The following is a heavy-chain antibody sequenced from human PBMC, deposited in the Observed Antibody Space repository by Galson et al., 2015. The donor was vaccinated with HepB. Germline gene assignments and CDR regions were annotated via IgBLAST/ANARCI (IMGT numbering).Heavy chain of an antibody. J-gene: IGHJ3*02. CDR1: GDSVSSSSAT. Sequence: CAISGDSVSSSSATWNWIRQSPSRGLEWLGRTYYRSKWFNDYAVSVKSRITINPDTSKNRFSLQLNSVTPNDTAVYYCARNLFDIWGQGTMVTVSS. CDR3: ARNLFDI. CDR2: TYYRSKWFN. V-gene: IGHV6-1*01.